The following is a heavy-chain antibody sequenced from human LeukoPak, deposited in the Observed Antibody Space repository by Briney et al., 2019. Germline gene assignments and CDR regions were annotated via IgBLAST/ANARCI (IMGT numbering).Heavy chain of an antibody. CDR1: GFTFSSYA. CDR3: AKDPDSSGWSSPIDY. CDR2: ISGSGGST. D-gene: IGHD6-19*01. V-gene: IGHV3-23*01. J-gene: IGHJ4*02. Sequence: PGGSLRLSCAASGFTFSSYAMSWVRQAPGKGLEWVSAISGSGGSTYYADSVKGRFTIYRDNSKNTLYLQMNSLRAEDTAVYYCAKDPDSSGWSSPIDYWGQGTLVTVSS.